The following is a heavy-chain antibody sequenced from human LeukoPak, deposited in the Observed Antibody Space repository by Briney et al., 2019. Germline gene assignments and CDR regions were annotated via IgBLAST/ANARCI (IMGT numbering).Heavy chain of an antibody. CDR2: INRDGSSI. D-gene: IGHD3-3*01. Sequence: PGGSLRLSCAASGFTFSSHWMHWVRQAPGKGLVWVSRINRDGSSISYADSVKGRFTISRDNAKNTLYLQMNSLRAEDTAVYYCARDGGYDFWSGYYQDYWGQGTLVTVSS. CDR3: ARDGGYDFWSGYYQDY. CDR1: GFTFSSHW. J-gene: IGHJ4*02. V-gene: IGHV3-74*01.